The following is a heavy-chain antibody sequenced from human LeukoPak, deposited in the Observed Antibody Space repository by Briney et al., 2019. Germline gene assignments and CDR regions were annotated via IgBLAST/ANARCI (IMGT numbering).Heavy chain of an antibody. Sequence: ASVKVSCKASGYTFTSYGISWVRQAPGQGLEWMGWISAYNGNTNYAQKLQGRVTMTTDTSTSTAYMELRSLRSDDTAVYYCARRYDSSGYYRSDYYYYGMDVWGQGTTVTVTS. D-gene: IGHD3-22*01. CDR3: ARRYDSSGYYRSDYYYYGMDV. CDR1: GYTFTSYG. V-gene: IGHV1-18*01. CDR2: ISAYNGNT. J-gene: IGHJ6*02.